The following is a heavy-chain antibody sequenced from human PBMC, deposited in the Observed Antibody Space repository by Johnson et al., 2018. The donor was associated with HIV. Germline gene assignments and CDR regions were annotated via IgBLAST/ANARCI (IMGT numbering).Heavy chain of an antibody. CDR2: IKQDGSEK. CDR3: ANPPLWTGDQTAVDI. D-gene: IGHD3/OR15-3a*01. J-gene: IGHJ3*02. Sequence: VQLVESGGGLVQPGGSLRLSCAASGFTLSSYWMSWVRQAPGRGLEWVANIKQDGSEKYYVDSVKGRFTISRDNAKNSLYLQMNSLRAEDTAVYYCANPPLWTGDQTAVDIWGQGTMVTVSS. V-gene: IGHV3-7*05. CDR1: GFTLSSYW.